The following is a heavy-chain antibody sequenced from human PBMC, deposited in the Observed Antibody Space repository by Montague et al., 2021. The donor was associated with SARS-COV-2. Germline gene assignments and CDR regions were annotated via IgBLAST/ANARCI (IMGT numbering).Heavy chain of an antibody. CDR3: ASHCGGGRCYFGMDV. V-gene: IGHV4-34*01. J-gene: IGHJ6*02. Sequence: SETLSLTCDVYGGSFSSYWSWIRQPPGRGLEWVGQISNGGGTNYNPSHKSRVTISVDTSKNQVSLKLSSVTAADTAVYYCASHCGGGRCYFGMDVWGQGTTVTVSS. CDR2: ISNGGGT. D-gene: IGHD2-15*01. CDR1: GGSFSSY.